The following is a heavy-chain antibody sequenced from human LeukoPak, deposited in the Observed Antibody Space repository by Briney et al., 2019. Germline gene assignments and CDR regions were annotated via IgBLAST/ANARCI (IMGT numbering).Heavy chain of an antibody. CDR2: INHSGST. J-gene: IGHJ4*02. D-gene: IGHD4-17*01. CDR1: GGSFSGYY. Sequence: PSETLSLTCAVCGGSFSGYYWSWIRQPPGKGLEWIGEINHSGSTNYNPSLKSRVTISVDTSKNQFSLKLSSVTAADTAVYYCARGVDYGFDFDYWGQGTLVTVSS. V-gene: IGHV4-34*01. CDR3: ARGVDYGFDFDY.